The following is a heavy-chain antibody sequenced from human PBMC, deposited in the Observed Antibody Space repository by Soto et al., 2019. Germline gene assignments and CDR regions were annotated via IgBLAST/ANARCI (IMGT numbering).Heavy chain of an antibody. V-gene: IGHV6-1*01. Sequence: SQTLSLTCAISGDSVSSNSAAWNWIRQSPSRGLEWLGRTYYRSKWYNDYAVSVKSRITINPDTSKNQFSLQLNSVTPEDTAVYYCARARAVDTAMVRYYYGMDVWGQGTTVTVSS. CDR3: ARARAVDTAMVRYYYGMDV. CDR2: TYYRSKWYN. J-gene: IGHJ6*02. D-gene: IGHD5-18*01. CDR1: GDSVSSNSAA.